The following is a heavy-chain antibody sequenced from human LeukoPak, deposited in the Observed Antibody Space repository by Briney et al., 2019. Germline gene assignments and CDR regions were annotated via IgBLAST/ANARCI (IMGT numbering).Heavy chain of an antibody. D-gene: IGHD2-2*01. V-gene: IGHV3-49*02. Sequence: WIRQSPGKGLEWVGFIRSKAYGGTTEYAASVKGRFTISRDDSKSIAYLQMNSLKTEDTAVYYCTRSPIVVVPAATMPYYYYYMDVWGKGTTVTISS. CDR2: IRSKAYGGTT. CDR3: TRSPIVVVPAATMPYYYYYMDV. J-gene: IGHJ6*03.